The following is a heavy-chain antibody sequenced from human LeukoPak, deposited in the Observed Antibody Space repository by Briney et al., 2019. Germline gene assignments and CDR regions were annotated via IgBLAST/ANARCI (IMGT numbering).Heavy chain of an antibody. Sequence: GGSLRLSCAASGFTFGDYYMNWIRQAPGKGLEWVSYISSSGSTIYYADSVKGRFTISRDNAKNSRYLEMNSLRADDTVVYYCARDRDGTGNYPLDYWGQGTLVIVSS. CDR3: ARDRDGTGNYPLDY. J-gene: IGHJ4*02. CDR2: ISSSGSTI. CDR1: GFTFGDYY. V-gene: IGHV3-11*01. D-gene: IGHD3-10*01.